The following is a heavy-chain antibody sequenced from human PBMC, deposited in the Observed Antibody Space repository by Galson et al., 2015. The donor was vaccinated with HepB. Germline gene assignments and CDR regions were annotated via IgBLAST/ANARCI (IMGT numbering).Heavy chain of an antibody. J-gene: IGHJ4*02. Sequence: SETLSLTCAVSGGSISSSNWWSWVRQPPGKGLEWIGEIYHSGSTNYNPSLKSRVTISVDKSKNQFSLKLSSVTAADTAVYYCARDRSSGWYRRHGFDYWGQGTLVTVSS. V-gene: IGHV4-4*02. CDR1: GGSISSSNW. D-gene: IGHD6-19*01. CDR3: ARDRSSGWYRRHGFDY. CDR2: IYHSGST.